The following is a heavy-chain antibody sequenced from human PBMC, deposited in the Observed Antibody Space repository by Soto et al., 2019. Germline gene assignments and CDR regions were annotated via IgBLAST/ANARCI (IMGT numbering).Heavy chain of an antibody. CDR1: GGSISISSYY. D-gene: IGHD1-1*01. Sequence: SETLSLTCTVSGGSISISSYYWGWIRQPPGKGLEWIGSIYYSGSTYYNPSLKSRVTISVDTSKNQFSLKLSSVTAADTAVYYCARHGTGKRPYYYYGMDVWGPGTTVTV. CDR3: ARHGTGKRPYYYYGMDV. V-gene: IGHV4-39*01. J-gene: IGHJ6*02. CDR2: IYYSGST.